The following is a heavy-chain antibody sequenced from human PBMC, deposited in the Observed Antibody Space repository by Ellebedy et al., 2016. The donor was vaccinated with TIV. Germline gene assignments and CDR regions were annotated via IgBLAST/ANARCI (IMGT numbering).Heavy chain of an antibody. CDR3: AREDSYYESGGFYPLDS. D-gene: IGHD3-22*01. V-gene: IGHV3-30*04. J-gene: IGHJ4*02. CDR1: GFTFSNHA. Sequence: GESLKISCAASGFTFSNHAVHWVRQAPGKGLEWVAVISNDGSDKDYAESVKGRFTIYRDNSKNTLDLQMNSLRTEDTAVYYCAREDSYYESGGFYPLDSWGQGTLVTVSS. CDR2: ISNDGSDK.